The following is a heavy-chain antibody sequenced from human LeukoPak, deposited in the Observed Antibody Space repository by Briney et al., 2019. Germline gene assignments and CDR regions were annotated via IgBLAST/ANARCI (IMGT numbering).Heavy chain of an antibody. J-gene: IGHJ3*02. V-gene: IGHV5-51*01. Sequence: GASLQISCKGSGSSFTSYWIGWVRQLPGKGLEWMGIIYPGDSDTRYSPSFQGQVTISADKSISTAYLQWSSLKASDTAMYYCAATTVTPGAFDIWGQGTMVTVSS. CDR3: AATTVTPGAFDI. D-gene: IGHD4-17*01. CDR2: IYPGDSDT. CDR1: GSSFTSYW.